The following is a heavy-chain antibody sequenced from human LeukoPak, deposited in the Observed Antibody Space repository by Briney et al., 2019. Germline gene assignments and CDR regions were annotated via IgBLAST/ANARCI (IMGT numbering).Heavy chain of an antibody. Sequence: GGSLRLSCAASGITFSSYWMSWVRQAPGEGLEWVANIKEDGSEKYYADSVKGRFTISRDNAKNALYLQMNSLRAEDTAVYYCAKSGRYCSGSSCYQEASLDYWGQGTLVTVSS. CDR1: GITFSSYW. D-gene: IGHD2-15*01. V-gene: IGHV3-7*03. J-gene: IGHJ4*02. CDR3: AKSGRYCSGSSCYQEASLDY. CDR2: IKEDGSEK.